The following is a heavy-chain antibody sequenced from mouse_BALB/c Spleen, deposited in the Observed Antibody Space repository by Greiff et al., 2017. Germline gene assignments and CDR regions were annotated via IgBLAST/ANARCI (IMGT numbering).Heavy chain of an antibody. CDR2: IWSGGST. Sequence: QVQLQQSGPGLVQPSQSLSITCTVSGFSLTSYGVHWVRQSPGKGLEWLGVIWSGGSTDYNAAFISRLSISKDNSKSQVFFKMNSLQADDTAIYYCARNCITTVVAPTDFDYWGQGTTLTVSS. D-gene: IGHD1-1*01. J-gene: IGHJ2*01. CDR3: ARNCITTVVAPTDFDY. CDR1: GFSLTSYG. V-gene: IGHV2-4-1*01.